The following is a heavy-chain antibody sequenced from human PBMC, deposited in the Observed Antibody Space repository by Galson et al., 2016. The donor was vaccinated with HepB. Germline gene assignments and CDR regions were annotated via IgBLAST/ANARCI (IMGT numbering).Heavy chain of an antibody. Sequence: SLRLSCAASGFTFSNFGMHWVRQAPGKGLEWVAFILHDGSNKYYADSVKGRFTISRDNSENTLFLQMNSLRPEDTAVYYCAKDQGSGTYYYYGMDVWGQGTAVTVSS. CDR2: ILHDGSNK. D-gene: IGHD1-26*01. V-gene: IGHV3-30*18. CDR1: GFTFSNFG. J-gene: IGHJ6*02. CDR3: AKDQGSGTYYYYGMDV.